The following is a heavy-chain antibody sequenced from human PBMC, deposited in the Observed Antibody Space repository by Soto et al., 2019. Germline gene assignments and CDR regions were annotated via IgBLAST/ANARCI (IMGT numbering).Heavy chain of an antibody. V-gene: IGHV3-21*01. J-gene: IGHJ6*02. CDR1: GFTFSSYS. D-gene: IGHD2-2*01. CDR2: ISSSSSYI. Sequence: GGSLRLSCADYGFTFSSYSMNWARQAPGKGMEWVSSISSSSSYIYYADSVKGRFTISRDNAKNSLYLQMNSLRAEDTAVYYCARDWEYCSSTSCYQTVYYYYGMDVWGQGTTVTVS. CDR3: ARDWEYCSSTSCYQTVYYYYGMDV.